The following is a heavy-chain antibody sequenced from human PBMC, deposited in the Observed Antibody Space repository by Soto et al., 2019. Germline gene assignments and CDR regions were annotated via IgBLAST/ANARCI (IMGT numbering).Heavy chain of an antibody. J-gene: IGHJ4*02. D-gene: IGHD3-10*01. CDR3: AKDRITMVRGVITVLDY. Sequence: QVQLVESGGGVVQPGRSLRLSCAASGFTFSSYGMHWVRQAPGKGLEWVAVISYDGSNKYYADSVKGRFTISRDNSKNTLYLQMNSLRAEDTGVYYCAKDRITMVRGVITVLDYWGQGTLVTVSS. CDR2: ISYDGSNK. CDR1: GFTFSSYG. V-gene: IGHV3-30*18.